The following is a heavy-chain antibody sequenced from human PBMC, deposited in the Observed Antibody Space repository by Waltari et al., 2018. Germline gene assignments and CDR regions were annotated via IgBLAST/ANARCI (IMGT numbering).Heavy chain of an antibody. CDR1: GFTFSSYA. D-gene: IGHD6-19*01. V-gene: IGHV3-23*01. J-gene: IGHJ4*02. CDR3: AKDRGSGWYGDY. Sequence: EVQLLESGGGLVQPGGSLRLSCAASGFTFSSYAMSWVRQAPGKGLEWGAAISGSGGSTDYADAVKGRFTISRDNSKNTLYLQMNSLRAEDTAVYYCAKDRGSGWYGDYWGQGTLVTVSS. CDR2: ISGSGGST.